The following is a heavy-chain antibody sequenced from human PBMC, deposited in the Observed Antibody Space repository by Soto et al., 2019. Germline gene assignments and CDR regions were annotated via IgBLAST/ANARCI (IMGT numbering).Heavy chain of an antibody. J-gene: IGHJ4*02. Sequence: SGPTLVNPTQTLTLTCTFSGFSLSTSGMCVSWIRQPPGKALEWLALIDWDDDKYYSTSLKTRLTISKDTSKNQVVLTMTNMDPVDTATYYCARLQNYVFWSGYLGGYFDYWGQGTLVTVSS. D-gene: IGHD3-3*01. V-gene: IGHV2-70*01. CDR1: GFSLSTSGMC. CDR2: IDWDDDK. CDR3: ARLQNYVFWSGYLGGYFDY.